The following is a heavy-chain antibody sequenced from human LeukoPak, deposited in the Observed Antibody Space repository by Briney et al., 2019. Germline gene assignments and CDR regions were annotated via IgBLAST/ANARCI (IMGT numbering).Heavy chain of an antibody. J-gene: IGHJ3*02. CDR1: GFTFSSYG. V-gene: IGHV3-30*18. CDR3: AKSLTTVTSFDAFDI. Sequence: PGGSLRLSCAASGFTFSSYGMHWVRQAPGKGLEWVAVISYDGSNKYYADSVKGRFTISRDNSKNTLYLQMNSLRAEDTAVYYCAKSLTTVTSFDAFDIWGQGTMVTVSS. CDR2: ISYDGSNK. D-gene: IGHD4-17*01.